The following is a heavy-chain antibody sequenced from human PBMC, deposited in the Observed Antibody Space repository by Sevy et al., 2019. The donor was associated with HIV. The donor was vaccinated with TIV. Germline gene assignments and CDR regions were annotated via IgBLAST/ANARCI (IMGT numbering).Heavy chain of an antibody. J-gene: IGHJ3*02. CDR1: TLTFGNNA. CDR3: ARDRGYSGDADAFDI. Sequence: GGSLRLSCAASTLTFGNNAMSWVRQTPGKGLEWVSAISGSGGDTYYADSVKGRFTISRDNSRNTLYLQMNSLRAEDTAIYYCARDRGYSGDADAFDIWGQGTMVTVSS. V-gene: IGHV3-23*01. D-gene: IGHD5-12*01. CDR2: ISGSGGDT.